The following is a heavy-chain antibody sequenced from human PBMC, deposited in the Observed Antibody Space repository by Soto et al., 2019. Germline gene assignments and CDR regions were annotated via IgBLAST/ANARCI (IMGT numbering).Heavy chain of an antibody. CDR2: ISYDGSNQ. V-gene: IGHV3-30*18. J-gene: IGHJ4*02. CDR3: AKDQASGQGSFDS. CDR1: GFTFSNYG. Sequence: GGSLRLSCAASGFTFSNYGMHWVRQAPDKGLEWVALISYDGSNQYYADSVKGRFTISRDNSKNTLFLQMNSLRADDTAVYYCAKDQASGQGSFDSWGQGTLVTVSS.